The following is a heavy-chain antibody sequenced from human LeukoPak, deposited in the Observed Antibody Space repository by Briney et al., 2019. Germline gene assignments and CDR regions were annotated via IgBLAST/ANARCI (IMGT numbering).Heavy chain of an antibody. V-gene: IGHV3-23*01. Sequence: GGSLRLSCAASGFTFSSYAMNWVRQAPGKGLEWVSTISDSGGRAYYADSVKGRVIISRDNSKNTLYLQMNSLKTEDTAVYYCTNGSSGRYAYYYYMDVWGKGTTVTISS. CDR1: GFTFSSYA. D-gene: IGHD6-19*01. CDR3: TNGSSGRYAYYYYMDV. CDR2: ISDSGGRA. J-gene: IGHJ6*03.